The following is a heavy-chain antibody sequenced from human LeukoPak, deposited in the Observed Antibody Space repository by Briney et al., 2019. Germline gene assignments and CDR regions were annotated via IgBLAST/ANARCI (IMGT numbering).Heavy chain of an antibody. V-gene: IGHV1-46*01. CDR3: ARDRWELPYYFDY. D-gene: IGHD1-26*01. J-gene: IGHJ4*02. Sequence: GASVKVSCKPSGYIFTDYYIHWVRQAPGQGLEWMGILNSSGGSTTYAQKFQGRITMTRDASTSTVYMELRSLRSEDTAVYYCARDRWELPYYFDYWGQGTLSPSPQ. CDR1: GYIFTDYY. CDR2: LNSSGGST.